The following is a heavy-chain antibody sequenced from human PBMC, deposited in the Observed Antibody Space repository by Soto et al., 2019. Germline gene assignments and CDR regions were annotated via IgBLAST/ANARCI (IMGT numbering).Heavy chain of an antibody. J-gene: IGHJ4*02. Sequence: QLQLQESGPGLVKPSETLSLTCTVSGGSISSSSYYWGWIRQPPGKGLEWIGSIYYTGSTYYTPSFESRVTISVDTSKNQFSLKLSSVTAADTAVFYCARLPGITTLRRDYWGQGTLVTVSS. D-gene: IGHD3-3*01. CDR1: GGSISSSSYY. CDR2: IYYTGST. CDR3: ARLPGITTLRRDY. V-gene: IGHV4-39*01.